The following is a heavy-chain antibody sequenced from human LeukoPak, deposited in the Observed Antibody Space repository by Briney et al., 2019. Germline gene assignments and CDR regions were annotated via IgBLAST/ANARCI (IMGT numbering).Heavy chain of an antibody. Sequence: ASVKVSCKPSGYTFTSFGISWVRQAPGQGLEWMGWIGAYNGDTNYAQKFQGRVTMTTDASTSTAYMDLRSLRSDDTAVYYCTRDHCRGDNCPSFDYWGQGTLVTVSS. J-gene: IGHJ4*02. CDR3: TRDHCRGDNCPSFDY. D-gene: IGHD2-15*01. CDR2: IGAYNGDT. V-gene: IGHV1-18*04. CDR1: GYTFTSFG.